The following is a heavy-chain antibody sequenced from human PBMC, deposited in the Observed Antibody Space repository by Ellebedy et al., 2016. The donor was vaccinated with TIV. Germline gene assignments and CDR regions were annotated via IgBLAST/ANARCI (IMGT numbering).Heavy chain of an antibody. V-gene: IGHV3-7*01. CDR2: IKPDGTDK. Sequence: GGSLRLSCAASGFAFKNSWMSWVRQAPGKGPEWVANIKPDGTDKLYVDAVKGRFTISRYNAKNSLFLQMNSLRADDTAVYYCARGGASSLPFDPWGQGKLVTVSS. CDR3: ARGGASSLPFDP. D-gene: IGHD6-13*01. CDR1: GFAFKNSW. J-gene: IGHJ5*02.